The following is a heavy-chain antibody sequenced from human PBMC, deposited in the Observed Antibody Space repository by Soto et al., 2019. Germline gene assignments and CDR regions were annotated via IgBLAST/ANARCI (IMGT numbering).Heavy chain of an antibody. CDR1: GFTFSSYG. Sequence: QVQLVESGGGVVQPGRSLRLSCVASGFTFSSYGMHWVRQAPGKGLEWVAIISYDGSNTYYADSVKGRFTISRDNSKNPXLXQMNIRRAEDTSVYYWAKEGGLSGSYYISSSYYFDSWGQGPLVTVSS. J-gene: IGHJ4*02. D-gene: IGHD1-26*01. V-gene: IGHV3-30*18. CDR2: ISYDGSNT. CDR3: AKEGGLSGSYYISSSYYFDS.